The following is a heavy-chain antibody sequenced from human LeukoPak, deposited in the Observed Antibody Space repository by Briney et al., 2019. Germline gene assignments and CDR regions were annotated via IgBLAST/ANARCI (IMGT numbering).Heavy chain of an antibody. D-gene: IGHD3-22*01. Sequence: GRSLRLSCAASGFTFSSYGMHWVRQAPGKGLEWVAVIRYDGSNKYYADSVKGRFTISRDNSKNTLYLQMNSLRAEDTAVYYCAKGRYDSSGYFLALFDYWGQGTLVTVSS. CDR3: AKGRYDSSGYFLALFDY. V-gene: IGHV3-33*06. CDR2: IRYDGSNK. CDR1: GFTFSSYG. J-gene: IGHJ4*02.